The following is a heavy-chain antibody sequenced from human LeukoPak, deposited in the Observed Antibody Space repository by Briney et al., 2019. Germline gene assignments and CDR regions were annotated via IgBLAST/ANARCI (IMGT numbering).Heavy chain of an antibody. J-gene: IGHJ6*02. D-gene: IGHD2-15*01. CDR1: GFTFSTYA. CDR3: AKVSRGYCRGGTCYYYYGLDV. Sequence: GGSLRLSCAASGFTFSTYAMSWVRQAPGKGLEWVSSVFGNGITYYADSVKGRFTISRDNSKNTLYLQTKSLRAEDTAVYYCAKVSRGYCRGGTCYYYYGLDVWGQGTTVTVSS. CDR2: VFGNGIT. V-gene: IGHV3-23*01.